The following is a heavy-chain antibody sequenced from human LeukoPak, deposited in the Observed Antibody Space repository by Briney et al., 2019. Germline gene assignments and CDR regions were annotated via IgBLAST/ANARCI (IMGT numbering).Heavy chain of an antibody. CDR3: ARSESYYYDSSGYYSSFDY. CDR1: GFTFSSYG. Sequence: PGWSLRLSCAASGFTFSSYGMHWVRQAPGKGLESVAVIWYDGSNKYYADSVKGRFTISRDNSKNTLYLQMNSLRAEDTAVYYCARSESYYYDSSGYYSSFDYWSRGTLVTVSS. CDR2: IWYDGSNK. D-gene: IGHD3-22*01. V-gene: IGHV3-33*01. J-gene: IGHJ4*02.